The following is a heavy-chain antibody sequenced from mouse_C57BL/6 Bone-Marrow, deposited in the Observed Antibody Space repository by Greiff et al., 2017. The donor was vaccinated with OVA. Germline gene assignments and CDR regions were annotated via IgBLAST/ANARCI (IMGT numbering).Heavy chain of an antibody. Sequence: QVQLQQSGAELVRPGASVTLSCKASGYTFTDYEMHWVKQTPVHGLEWIGAIDPETGGTAYNQKFKGKAILTADKSSSTAYMELRSLTSEDSAVYYCTRRYYGSPPWFAYWGQGTLVTVSA. CDR2: IDPETGGT. V-gene: IGHV1-15*01. CDR3: TRRYYGSPPWFAY. J-gene: IGHJ3*01. D-gene: IGHD1-1*01. CDR1: GYTFTDYE.